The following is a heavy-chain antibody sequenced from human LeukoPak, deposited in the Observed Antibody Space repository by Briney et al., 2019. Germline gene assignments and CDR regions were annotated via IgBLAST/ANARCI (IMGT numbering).Heavy chain of an antibody. V-gene: IGHV1-69*04. Sequence: AAVKVSCKASGGTFSSYAISWVRQAPGQGVEWMGRIIPILGIANYAQTFQGRVTITADKPTSTAYQELSSLRSEDTALYYCASFTMVRGPWGQGTLVTVSS. CDR2: IIPILGIA. CDR3: ASFTMVRGP. CDR1: GGTFSSYA. J-gene: IGHJ5*02. D-gene: IGHD3-10*01.